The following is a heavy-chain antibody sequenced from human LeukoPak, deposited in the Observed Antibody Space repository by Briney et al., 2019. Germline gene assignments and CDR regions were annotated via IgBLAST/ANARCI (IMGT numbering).Heavy chain of an antibody. J-gene: IGHJ3*02. CDR3: ARDRGGAFDI. CDR1: GFTFSSYW. D-gene: IGHD3-10*01. V-gene: IGHV3-7*01. Sequence: GGSLRLSCAASGFTFSSYWMSWVRQAPGKGLEWVANIKQDGSEKYYVDSVKGRFTISRDNSKNTLYLQMSSLRAEDTAVYYCARDRGGAFDIWGQGTMVTVSS. CDR2: IKQDGSEK.